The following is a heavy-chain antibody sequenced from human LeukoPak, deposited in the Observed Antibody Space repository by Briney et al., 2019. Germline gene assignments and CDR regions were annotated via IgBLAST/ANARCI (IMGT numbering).Heavy chain of an antibody. V-gene: IGHV4-59*01. CDR2: TYYSGST. Sequence: PSETLSLTCTVSGGSISSYYWSWIRQPPGKGLEWIGYTYYSGSTNYNPSLKSRVTISVDTSKNQFSLRLSSVTAADTAVYYCARDKNYYDSSGYPDYWGQGTLVTVSS. CDR3: ARDKNYYDSSGYPDY. J-gene: IGHJ4*02. CDR1: GGSISSYY. D-gene: IGHD3-22*01.